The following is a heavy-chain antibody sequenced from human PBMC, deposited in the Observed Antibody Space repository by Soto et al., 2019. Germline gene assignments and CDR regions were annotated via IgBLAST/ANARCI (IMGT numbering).Heavy chain of an antibody. CDR2: ISPYNGNT. CDR3: ARDGGYGDYAH. V-gene: IGHV1-18*01. Sequence: GASVKVSCKSSGYTFTSYGISCVRQAPGQGLDWMGWISPYNGNTHYAQRLQGRVTMTTDTSTSTAYMELRSLRSDDTAVYYCARDGGYGDYAHWGQGTLVTVSS. D-gene: IGHD4-17*01. CDR1: GYTFTSYG. J-gene: IGHJ1*01.